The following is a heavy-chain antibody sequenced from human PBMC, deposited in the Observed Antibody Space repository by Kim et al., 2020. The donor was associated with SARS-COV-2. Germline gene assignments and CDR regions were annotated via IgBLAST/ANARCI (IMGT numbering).Heavy chain of an antibody. V-gene: IGHV4-59*01. D-gene: IGHD2-15*01. CDR2: IFYSGST. CDR3: VRVRGHNRDIQWFDP. J-gene: IGHJ5*02. CDR1: GGSIRSYY. Sequence: SETLSLTCTVSGGSIRSYYWSWIRQPPGKGLEWIGYIFYSGSTNYNPSLMSRVTISVDTTKNQFSLKLNSVTAADTAVYYCVRVRGHNRDIQWFDPWGQGTLVTVSS.